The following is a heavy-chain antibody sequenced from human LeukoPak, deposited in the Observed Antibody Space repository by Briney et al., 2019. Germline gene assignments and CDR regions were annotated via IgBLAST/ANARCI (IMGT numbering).Heavy chain of an antibody. CDR3: AKDDAWLQYGN. Sequence: ASVKVSCKASGYTFTSYYMHWVRQAPGQGLEWMGIINPSGGSTSYAQKFQGRVTMTRDMSTSTVYMELSSLRPEDTAVYYCAKDDAWLQYGNWGRGTLVTVSS. J-gene: IGHJ4*02. CDR2: INPSGGST. V-gene: IGHV1-46*01. CDR1: GYTFTSYY. D-gene: IGHD5-24*01.